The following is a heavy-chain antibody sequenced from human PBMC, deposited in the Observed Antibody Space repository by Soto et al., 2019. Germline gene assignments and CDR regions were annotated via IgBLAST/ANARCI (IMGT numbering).Heavy chain of an antibody. V-gene: IGHV1-69*01. Sequence: VQLVQSGAEVKKPGSSLRISCKASGGSFSRDAISWVRQVPGQRLEWMGGIIPVFETPNNAQKFQARITVTVDASTTTAYMVLSSLTSDDTGIYYCARETPLSDDSVTGYSRIFDSWGQGTLVTVSS. CDR1: GGSFSRDA. D-gene: IGHD3-9*01. J-gene: IGHJ4*02. CDR3: ARETPLSDDSVTGYSRIFDS. CDR2: IIPVFETP.